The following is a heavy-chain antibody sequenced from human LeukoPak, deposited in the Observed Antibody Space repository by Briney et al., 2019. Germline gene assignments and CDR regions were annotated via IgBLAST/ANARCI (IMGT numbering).Heavy chain of an antibody. D-gene: IGHD2-15*01. CDR1: GFTFSSYG. Sequence: GGSLRLSCAASGFTFSSYGMHSVRQAPGKGLEWVAFIRYDGSNKYYADSVKGRFTISRDNSKNTLYLQMNSLRAEDTAEYYSVRVANDVFDIWGQGTMVTVSS. V-gene: IGHV3-30*02. CDR2: IRYDGSNK. J-gene: IGHJ3*02. CDR3: VRVANDVFDI.